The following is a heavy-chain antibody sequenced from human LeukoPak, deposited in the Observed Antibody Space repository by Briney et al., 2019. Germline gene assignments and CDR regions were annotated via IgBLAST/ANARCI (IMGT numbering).Heavy chain of an antibody. CDR1: GYSISSSYY. CDR2: IYYSGST. D-gene: IGHD5-18*01. J-gene: IGHJ4*02. CDR3: ARGGGYSYGYSVDY. Sequence: PSETLSLTCAVSGYSISSSYYWSWIRQPPGKGLEWIGYIYYSGSTNYNPSLKSRVTISVDTSKNQFSLKLSSVTAADTAVYYCARGGGYSYGYSVDYWGQGTLVTVSS. V-gene: IGHV4-61*01.